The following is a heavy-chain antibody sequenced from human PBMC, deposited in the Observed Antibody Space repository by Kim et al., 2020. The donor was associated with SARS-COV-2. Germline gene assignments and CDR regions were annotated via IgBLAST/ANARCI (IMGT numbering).Heavy chain of an antibody. D-gene: IGHD5-12*01. Sequence: YTDSVKGPFTSYGENHKNSLCLQLNSLRAEDTAVYYCARDLDRDGYLFDYWGQGTLVTVSS. V-gene: IGHV3-11*01. CDR3: ARDLDRDGYLFDY. J-gene: IGHJ4*02.